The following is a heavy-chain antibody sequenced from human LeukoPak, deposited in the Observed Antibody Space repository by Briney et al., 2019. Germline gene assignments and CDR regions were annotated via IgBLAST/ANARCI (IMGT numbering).Heavy chain of an antibody. CDR2: INPSGGST. CDR3: ARDSGYDATLDYYYYGMDV. D-gene: IGHD5-12*01. J-gene: IGHJ6*02. V-gene: IGHV1-46*01. Sequence: ASVKVPCKASGYTFTSYYMHWVRQASGQGLEWMGIINPSGGSTSYAQKFQGRVTMTRDTSTSTVYMELSSLRSEDTAVYYCARDSGYDATLDYYYYGMDVWGQGTTVTVSS. CDR1: GYTFTSYY.